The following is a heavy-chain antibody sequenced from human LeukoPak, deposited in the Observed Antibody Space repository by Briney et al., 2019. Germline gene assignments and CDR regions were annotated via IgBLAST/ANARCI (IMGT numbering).Heavy chain of an antibody. V-gene: IGHV3-23*01. J-gene: IGHJ4*02. D-gene: IGHD1-14*01. CDR2: LRGNGET. Sequence: PGGSLRLSCAASGLSFSSFAMSWVRQGPARGLEWVSSLRGNGETFYADSVKGRFTLSSDSSRNTVYFQLNNLRVEDTAIYYCARASWVSTTDAVRWGQGTLATVSS. CDR3: ARASWVSTTDAVR. CDR1: GLSFSSFA.